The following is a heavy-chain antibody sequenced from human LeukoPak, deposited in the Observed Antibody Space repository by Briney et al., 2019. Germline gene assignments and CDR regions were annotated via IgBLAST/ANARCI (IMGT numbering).Heavy chain of an antibody. Sequence: GGSLRLSCAASGFTFSSYSMNWVRQAPGKGLEWVSYISSGGSTIYYADSVKGRFTISRDNAKKSLYLQMNSLRAEDTAVYYCARETVPYYFDSSGYYQIDYWGQGTLVTVSS. D-gene: IGHD3-22*01. CDR3: ARETVPYYFDSSGYYQIDY. J-gene: IGHJ4*02. CDR2: ISSGGSTI. V-gene: IGHV3-48*04. CDR1: GFTFSSYS.